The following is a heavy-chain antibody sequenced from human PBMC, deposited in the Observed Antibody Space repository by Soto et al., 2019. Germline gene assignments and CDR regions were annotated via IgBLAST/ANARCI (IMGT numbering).Heavy chain of an antibody. Sequence: QVQLVQSGAEVKKPGASVKVSCKASGYTFTSYGISWVRQAPVQGLEWMGWISAYNGNTNYAQKLQGRVTMTTDTYTNTAYMEMRSLRSDDTAVYYCARDNYHGRGSYYKFDCWGQGTLVTVSS. CDR1: GYTFTSYG. V-gene: IGHV1-18*01. D-gene: IGHD3-10*01. J-gene: IGHJ4*02. CDR3: ARDNYHGRGSYYKFDC. CDR2: ISAYNGNT.